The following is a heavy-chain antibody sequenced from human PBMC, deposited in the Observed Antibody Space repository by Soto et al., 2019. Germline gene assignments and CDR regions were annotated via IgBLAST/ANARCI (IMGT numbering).Heavy chain of an antibody. D-gene: IGHD2-15*01. CDR2: IGASGDIT. CDR1: GFSFTNFS. J-gene: IGHJ4*02. CDR3: AKDIFTDRGAEYFVY. V-gene: IGHV3-23*01. Sequence: PGGSLRLSCAASGFSFTNFSMSWVRQAPGKGLEWVAGIGASGDITWYADSVKGRLSISRDNSKNTLYLQLNSLRFEDTAVYYCAKDIFTDRGAEYFVYCGPGLLVTVSS.